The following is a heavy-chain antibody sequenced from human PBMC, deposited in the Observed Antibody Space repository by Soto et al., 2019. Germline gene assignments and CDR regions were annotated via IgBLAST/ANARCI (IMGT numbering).Heavy chain of an antibody. CDR1: GFSLSTSGVG. V-gene: IGHV2-5*01. D-gene: IGHD3-22*01. CDR2: IYWNDDK. Sequence: QITLKESGPTLVKPTQTLTLTCTFSGFSLSTSGVGVGWIRQPPGKALEWLALIYWNDDKRYSPSLKSRLTITKHTSKNQVVLTMTNMDPVDTATYYCAHRSYYYDSSGYLFDYWGQGTLVTVSS. CDR3: AHRSYYYDSSGYLFDY. J-gene: IGHJ4*02.